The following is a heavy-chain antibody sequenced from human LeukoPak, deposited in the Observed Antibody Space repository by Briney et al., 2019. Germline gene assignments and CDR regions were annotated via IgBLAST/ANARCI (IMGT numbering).Heavy chain of an antibody. CDR3: ARTRGNAFDI. CDR2: IDTDGSTT. V-gene: IGHV3-74*01. J-gene: IGHJ3*02. Sequence: GGSLRLSCAASRFTFSNYWMHWVRQAPGKGLVWVSRIDTDGSTTRYADSVKGRFTISRDNAENTLYLQMDSLRAEDTALYYCARTRGNAFDIWGQGTMVIVSS. CDR1: RFTFSNYW. D-gene: IGHD3-10*01.